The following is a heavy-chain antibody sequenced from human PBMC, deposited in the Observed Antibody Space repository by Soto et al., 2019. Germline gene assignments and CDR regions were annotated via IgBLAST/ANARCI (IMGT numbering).Heavy chain of an antibody. Sequence: QVQLQESGPGLVKPSQTLSLTCTVSGGSISSGGYYWSWIRQHPGKGREWIGYIYYSGSTHYNPSLNSRVTISVDTSKNQFSLKLSSVTAADTAVYYCARVRYCSGGSCYPRFDPWGQGTLVTVSS. D-gene: IGHD2-15*01. CDR2: IYYSGST. CDR1: GGSISSGGYY. CDR3: ARVRYCSGGSCYPRFDP. J-gene: IGHJ5*02. V-gene: IGHV4-31*03.